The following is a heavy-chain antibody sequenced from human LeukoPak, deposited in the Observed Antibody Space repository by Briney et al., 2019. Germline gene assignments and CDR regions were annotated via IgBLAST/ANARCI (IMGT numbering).Heavy chain of an antibody. CDR1: GFTFSSYA. CDR3: ARSNFRPTAPFDY. J-gene: IGHJ4*02. D-gene: IGHD4-17*01. CDR2: ISYDGSNK. Sequence: PGGSLRLSCAASGFTFSSYAMHWVRQAPGKGLEWVAVISYDGSNKYYADSVKGRFTISRDNSKNTLYLQMNSLRAEDTAVYYCARSNFRPTAPFDYWGQGTLVTVSS. V-gene: IGHV3-30-3*01.